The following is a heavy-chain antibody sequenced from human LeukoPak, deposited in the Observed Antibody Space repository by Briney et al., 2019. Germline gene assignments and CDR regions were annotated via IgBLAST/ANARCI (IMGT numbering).Heavy chain of an antibody. J-gene: IGHJ4*02. D-gene: IGHD1-26*01. CDR3: TRGHGGTYYSNY. V-gene: IGHV3-7*01. Sequence: GGSLRLSCAASGFTFSSYWMSWVRQAPGKGLEWVANIKPDGGEKYYVDSVKGRFTISRDNAKNSLYLQMYSVRAEDTGVYYCTRGHGGTYYSNYWGQGTLVTVSS. CDR2: IKPDGGEK. CDR1: GFTFSSYW.